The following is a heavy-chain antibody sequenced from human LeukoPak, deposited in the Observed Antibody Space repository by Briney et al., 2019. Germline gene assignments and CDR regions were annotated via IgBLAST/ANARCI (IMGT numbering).Heavy chain of an antibody. V-gene: IGHV3-23*01. J-gene: IGHJ5*02. CDR2: INNRGGST. D-gene: IGHD6-13*01. Sequence: GGSLRLSCAASGFTFSSYPMSWVRQAPGKGLEWVSGINNRGGSTYNADSVKGRFTISRDNSKNTLYLQMNSLRAEDTAVYYCARNPAPWEQQLGKFWFDPWGQGTLVTVSS. CDR3: ARNPAPWEQQLGKFWFDP. CDR1: GFTFSSYP.